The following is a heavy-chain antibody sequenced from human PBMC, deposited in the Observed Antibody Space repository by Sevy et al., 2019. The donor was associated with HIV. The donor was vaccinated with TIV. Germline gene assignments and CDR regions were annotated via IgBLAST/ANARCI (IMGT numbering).Heavy chain of an antibody. D-gene: IGHD2-8*01. Sequence: GGSLRLSCAASGFAFYEYSMSWIRQAPGKGLEWVATLSFGCGKINYEDSVKGRFTISRDNSKNSFYLQMDNLRVEETALYYCAREGCSRPHDYWGQGTRVTVSS. CDR2: LSFGCGKI. CDR1: GFAFYEYS. V-gene: IGHV3-23*01. CDR3: AREGCSRPHDY. J-gene: IGHJ4*02.